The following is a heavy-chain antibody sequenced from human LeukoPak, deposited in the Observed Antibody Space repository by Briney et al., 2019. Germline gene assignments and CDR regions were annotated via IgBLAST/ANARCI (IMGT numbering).Heavy chain of an antibody. D-gene: IGHD3-10*01. CDR3: AKLYYYGSGSYSNLPVYDY. V-gene: IGHV3-21*04. Sequence: GGSLRLSCAASGFTFSSYSMNWVRQAPGKGLEWVSSISSSSSYIYYADSVKGRFTISRDNAKNSLYPQMNSLRAEDTAVYYCAKLYYYGSGSYSNLPVYDYWGQGTLVTVSS. J-gene: IGHJ4*02. CDR1: GFTFSSYS. CDR2: ISSSSSYI.